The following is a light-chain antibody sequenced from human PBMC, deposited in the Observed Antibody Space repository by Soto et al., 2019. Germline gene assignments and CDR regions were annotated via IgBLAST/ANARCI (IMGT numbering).Light chain of an antibody. J-gene: IGKJ1*01. CDR3: QQYYSYPQT. CDR1: QGISSY. CDR2: AAS. Sequence: AIRMTQSPSSLTASTGDRVTITCRASQGISSYLAWYQQKPGKAPKLLICAASTLQSGVPSRFSGSGSGTDFTLTISCLQSEDFATYYCQQYYSYPQTFGQGNKVEIK. V-gene: IGKV1-8*01.